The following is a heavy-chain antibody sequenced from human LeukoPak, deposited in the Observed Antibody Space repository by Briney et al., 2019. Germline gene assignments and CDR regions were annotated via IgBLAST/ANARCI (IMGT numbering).Heavy chain of an antibody. J-gene: IGHJ4*02. V-gene: IGHV3-20*01. CDR3: ARGNSNFDY. CDR1: GFTSDDYG. D-gene: IGHD4-23*01. Sequence: GGSLRLSCAASGFTSDDYGMGWVRQAPGKGLEWVSGINRSGGSTGYADSVKGRFTISRDYAKNSLYLQMNSLRAEDTALYHCARGNSNFDYWGQGTLVTVSS. CDR2: INRSGGST.